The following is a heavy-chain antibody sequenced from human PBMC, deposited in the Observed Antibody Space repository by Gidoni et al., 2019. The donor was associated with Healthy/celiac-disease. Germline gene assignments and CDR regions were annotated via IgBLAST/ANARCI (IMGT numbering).Heavy chain of an antibody. CDR1: GFSLSTSGVG. CDR3: AHRSERVDDYGDYVTPNNWFDP. CDR2: NYWDDDK. J-gene: IGHJ5*02. V-gene: IGHV2-5*02. Sequence: QITLKESGPTLVKPTQTLTLTCTFSGFSLSTSGVGVGWIRQPPGKALEWLALNYWDDDKRYSPSLKSRLTITKDTSKNQGVLTMTNMDPVDTATYYCAHRSERVDDYGDYVTPNNWFDPWGQGTLVTVSS. D-gene: IGHD4-17*01.